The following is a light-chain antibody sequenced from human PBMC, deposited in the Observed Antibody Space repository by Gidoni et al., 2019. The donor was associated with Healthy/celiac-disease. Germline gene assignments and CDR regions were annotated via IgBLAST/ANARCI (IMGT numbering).Light chain of an antibody. Sequence: EIGLTKSPGTLSLSPGGRATLSCRASQRVSRGYLAWYTQKPGQAPRLLIYGASSRATGIPDRFSGCGSGTDFTLTISRLEPEDFAVYYCQQYGSSPWTFGQGTKVEIK. J-gene: IGKJ1*01. CDR1: QRVSRGY. CDR2: GAS. CDR3: QQYGSSPWT. V-gene: IGKV3-20*01.